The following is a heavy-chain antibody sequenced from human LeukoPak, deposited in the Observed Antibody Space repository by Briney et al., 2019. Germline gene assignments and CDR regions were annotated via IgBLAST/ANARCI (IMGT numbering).Heavy chain of an antibody. CDR2: IKEDGTYT. CDR3: ARDFDMGITPGDDFDF. CDR1: GFSFSKCW. Sequence: GGSLRLSCAASGFSFSKCWMHWVRQTPGEGLVWVARIKEDGTYTSYADSVKGRFTISRDNARNTVFLQMNSLRAEDTAVYYCARDFDMGITPGDDFDFWGQGTLVTVSS. J-gene: IGHJ4*02. V-gene: IGHV3-74*01. D-gene: IGHD3-9*01.